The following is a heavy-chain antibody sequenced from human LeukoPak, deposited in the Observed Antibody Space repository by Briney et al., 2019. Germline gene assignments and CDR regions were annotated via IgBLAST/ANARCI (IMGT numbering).Heavy chain of an antibody. Sequence: GASVKVSCKASGYTFTSYGISWVRQAPGQGLEWMGWISAYNGNTSYAQKLQGRVTMTTDTSTSTAYMELRSLRSDDTAVYYCARDVRSSSWYRYFDLWGRGTLVTVSS. D-gene: IGHD6-13*01. J-gene: IGHJ2*01. V-gene: IGHV1-18*01. CDR1: GYTFTSYG. CDR3: ARDVRSSSWYRYFDL. CDR2: ISAYNGNT.